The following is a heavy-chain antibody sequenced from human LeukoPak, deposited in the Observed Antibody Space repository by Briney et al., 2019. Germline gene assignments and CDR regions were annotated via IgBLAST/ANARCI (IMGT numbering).Heavy chain of an antibody. CDR3: ARATHSSGWVDY. Sequence: SETLSLTCAVSGGSVSSGSYYWTWIRQPPGKGLEWIGCIYYTGSTNYNPSLKSRVTISADTSKNQFSLKLSSVTAADTAVYYCARATHSSGWVDYWGQGTLVTVSS. CDR1: GGSVSSGSYY. D-gene: IGHD6-19*01. V-gene: IGHV4-61*01. CDR2: IYYTGST. J-gene: IGHJ4*02.